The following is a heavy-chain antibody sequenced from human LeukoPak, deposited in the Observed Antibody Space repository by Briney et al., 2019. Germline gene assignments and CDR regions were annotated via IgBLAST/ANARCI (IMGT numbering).Heavy chain of an antibody. V-gene: IGHV3-48*03. CDR3: ARDGRWINYYEGNSPV. CDR1: GFTFSSYE. CDR2: ISSSGSTI. D-gene: IGHD3-16*01. J-gene: IGHJ4*02. Sequence: GGSLRLSCAASGFTFSSYEMNWVRQAPGKGLEWVSYISSSGSTIYYADSVKGRFTISRDNAKNSLYLQMNSLRVEDTAVYYCARDGRWINYYEGNSPVWGQGTLVTVPS.